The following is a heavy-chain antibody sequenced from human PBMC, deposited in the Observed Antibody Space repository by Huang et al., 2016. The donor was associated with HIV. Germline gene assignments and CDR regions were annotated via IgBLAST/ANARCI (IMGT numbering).Heavy chain of an antibody. CDR1: GFTFNSYW. CDR2: IKTDGSEK. J-gene: IGHJ4*02. CDR3: VRLLDHTGDY. V-gene: IGHV3-7*01. D-gene: IGHD1-26*01. Sequence: EVQLVESGGGLVQPGGSLRLSCAASGFTFNSYWMSWCRQAPGKGLGWGAGIKTDGSEKSYVDSVKGRFTISRDNAKNSLYLQVNSLRAEDTAVYYCVRLLDHTGDYWGQGTLVTVSS.